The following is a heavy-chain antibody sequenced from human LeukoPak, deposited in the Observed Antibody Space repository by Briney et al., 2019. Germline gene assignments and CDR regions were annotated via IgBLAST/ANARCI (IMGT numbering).Heavy chain of an antibody. D-gene: IGHD3-22*01. V-gene: IGHV4-59*11. Sequence: PSETLSLTCTVSGGSISSHYWSWIWQPPGKGLEWIGYIYYSGSTNYNTSLKSRVTISVDTSKNQFSLKLSSVSAADTAVYYCARVKYYDSSVYYPLDYSGAGTPFSVSS. CDR2: IYYSGST. CDR1: GGSISSHY. CDR3: ARVKYYDSSVYYPLDY. J-gene: IGHJ4*01.